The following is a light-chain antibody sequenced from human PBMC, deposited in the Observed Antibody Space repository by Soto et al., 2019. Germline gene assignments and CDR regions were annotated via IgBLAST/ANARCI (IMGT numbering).Light chain of an antibody. V-gene: IGKV2-28*01. CDR2: LGS. CDR3: MQALQTPFT. J-gene: IGKJ3*01. CDR1: QSLLHINGYNY. Sequence: IVVTQSPLSLPVTPGEPASISCRSSQSLLHINGYNYLDWYLQKPGQSPQLLIYLGSNRASGVPDRFSGSGSGTDFTLKVSRVEAEDVGVYYCMQALQTPFTFGPGTKVDIK.